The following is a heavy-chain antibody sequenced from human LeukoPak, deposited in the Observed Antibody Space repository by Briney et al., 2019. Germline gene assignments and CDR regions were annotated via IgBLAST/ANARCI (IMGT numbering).Heavy chain of an antibody. CDR1: GFTFSSYS. CDR2: ISSSSSYI. J-gene: IGHJ3*02. Sequence: GGSLRLSCAASGFTFSSYSMNWVRQAPGKGLEWVSSISSSSSYIYYADSVKGRFTISRDNAKNSLYLQMNSLRAEDTAVYYCARDRDSSGPDAFDIWGQGTMVTVSS. CDR3: ARDRDSSGPDAFDI. V-gene: IGHV3-21*01. D-gene: IGHD6-19*01.